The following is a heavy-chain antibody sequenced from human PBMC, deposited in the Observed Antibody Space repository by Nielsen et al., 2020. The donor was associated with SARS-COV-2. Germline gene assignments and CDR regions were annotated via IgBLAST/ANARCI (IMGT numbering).Heavy chain of an antibody. CDR3: ARDFDYDSSGYLLFDY. CDR2: ISSSGSTI. CDR1: GFTFSDYY. J-gene: IGHJ4*02. Sequence: GGSLRLSCAASGFTFSDYYMSWIRQAPGKGLEWVSYISSSGSTIYYADSVKGRFTISRDNAKNSLYLQMNSLRAEDTAVYYCARDFDYDSSGYLLFDYWGQGTLVTVSS. D-gene: IGHD3-22*01. V-gene: IGHV3-11*01.